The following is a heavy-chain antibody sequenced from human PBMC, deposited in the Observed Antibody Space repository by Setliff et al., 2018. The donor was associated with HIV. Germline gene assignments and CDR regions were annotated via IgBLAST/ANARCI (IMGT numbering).Heavy chain of an antibody. J-gene: IGHJ4*02. CDR2: VSAYTGNT. V-gene: IGHV1-18*01. CDR3: ARDLGAKDY. CDR1: GYTFTNYG. Sequence: ASVKVSCKASGYTFTNYGISWVRQAPGHGLEWLGWVSAYTGNTNYAQNLQGRVTITTDTSTRTAYMELRSLKSDDTAVYYCARDLGAKDYWGQGTLVTRLL.